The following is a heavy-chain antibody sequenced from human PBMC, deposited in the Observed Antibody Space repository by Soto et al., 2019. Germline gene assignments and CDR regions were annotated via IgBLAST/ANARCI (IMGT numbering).Heavy chain of an antibody. J-gene: IGHJ4*02. CDR2: IYYSGTT. Sequence: QVQLQESGPGLVKPSDTLSLTCAVSGSSISSNHWWGWIRQPPGKGLEWIGYIYYSGTTYYNPSLKRRITMSLDTSKNQFPVKRTSVTAVDTGVYYCARATSGGGVDFDHWGQGTLVTVSS. CDR3: ARATSGGGVDFDH. V-gene: IGHV4-28*03. D-gene: IGHD1-26*01. CDR1: GSSISSNHW.